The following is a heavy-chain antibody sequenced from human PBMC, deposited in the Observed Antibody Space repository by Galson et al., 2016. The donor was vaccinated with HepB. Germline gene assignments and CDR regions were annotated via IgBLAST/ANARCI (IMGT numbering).Heavy chain of an antibody. CDR3: ARDRDNYGSGSDH. D-gene: IGHD3-10*01. V-gene: IGHV1-18*01. CDR2: ITTYSGDT. J-gene: IGHJ4*02. CDR1: GYSFTSHS. Sequence: SVKVSCKASGYSFTSHSISWVRQAPGQGLEWMGYITTYSGDTYYAPNLQGRVTMTTDTSTRTAYMELRSLRSDDTAVYYCARDRDNYGSGSDHWGQGTLVTVS.